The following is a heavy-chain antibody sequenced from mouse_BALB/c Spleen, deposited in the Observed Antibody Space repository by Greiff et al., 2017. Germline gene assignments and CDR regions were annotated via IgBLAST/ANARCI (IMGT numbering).Heavy chain of an antibody. CDR3: ARGAYYRYGAWFAY. V-gene: IGHV1-55*01. CDR2: IYPGSGST. J-gene: IGHJ3*01. Sequence: QVQLQQPGAELVKPGTSVKLSCKASGYNFTSYWINWVKLRPGQGLEWIGDIYPGSGSTNYNEKFKSKATLTVDTSSSTAYMQLSSLASEDSALYYCARGAYYRYGAWFAYWGQGTLVTVSA. D-gene: IGHD2-14*01. CDR1: GYNFTSYW.